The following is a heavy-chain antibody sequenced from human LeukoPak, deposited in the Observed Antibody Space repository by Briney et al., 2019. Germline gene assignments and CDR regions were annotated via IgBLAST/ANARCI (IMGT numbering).Heavy chain of an antibody. J-gene: IGHJ4*02. D-gene: IGHD6-19*01. CDR2: TYYRSKWSY. CDR1: GDSVSSNLAT. V-gene: IGHV6-1*01. CDR3: ARARSALFDS. Sequence: SQTLSLTCAISGDSVSSNLATWNWVRQSPSRGLEWLGRTYYRSKWSYDYSLSLKSQITITPDTSKNQFSLHLNSVTPEDTAVYYCARARSALFDSWGRGTLVTVSS.